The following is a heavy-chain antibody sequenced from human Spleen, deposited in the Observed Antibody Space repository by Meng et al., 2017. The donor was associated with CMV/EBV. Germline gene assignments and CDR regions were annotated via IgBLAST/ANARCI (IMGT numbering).Heavy chain of an antibody. Sequence: QVQLVGSGGGLVQPGGSRRLSCAASGFTFSSYGMHWVRQAPGKGLEWVAFIRYDGSNKYYADSVKGRFTISRDNSKNTLYLQMNSLRAEDTAVYYCAKDLGIQLWLCFDYWGQGTLVTVSS. V-gene: IGHV3-30*02. D-gene: IGHD5-18*01. J-gene: IGHJ4*02. CDR2: IRYDGSNK. CDR1: GFTFSSYG. CDR3: AKDLGIQLWLCFDY.